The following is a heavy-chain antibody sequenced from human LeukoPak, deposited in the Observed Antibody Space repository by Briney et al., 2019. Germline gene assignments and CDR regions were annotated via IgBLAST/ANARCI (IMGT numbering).Heavy chain of an antibody. CDR2: ISYDGSNK. CDR1: GFTFSSYG. CDR3: AKDPRGPYYFDY. J-gene: IGHJ4*02. Sequence: GGSLRLSCAASGFTFSSYGMHWVRQAPGKGLEWVAVISYDGSNKYYADSVKGRFTISRDNSKNTLYLQMNSLRAEDPAVYYCAKDPRGPYYFDYWGQGTLVTVSS. V-gene: IGHV3-30*18. D-gene: IGHD3-10*01.